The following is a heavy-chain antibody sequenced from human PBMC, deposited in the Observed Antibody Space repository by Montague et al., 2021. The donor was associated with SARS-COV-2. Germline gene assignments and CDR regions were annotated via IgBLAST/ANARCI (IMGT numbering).Heavy chain of an antibody. Sequence: SLRLSCAASGSTFDDYGMSWFRQGPGKGLEWVSGITRNGDSTDFADSVKGRFTISRDNAKNSLYLQMNSLRAEDTALYYCVRGFRNGPFDVWGQGTLVSVSS. J-gene: IGHJ4*02. D-gene: IGHD1-14*01. CDR2: ITRNGDST. V-gene: IGHV3-20*04. CDR1: GSTFDDYG. CDR3: VRGFRNGPFDV.